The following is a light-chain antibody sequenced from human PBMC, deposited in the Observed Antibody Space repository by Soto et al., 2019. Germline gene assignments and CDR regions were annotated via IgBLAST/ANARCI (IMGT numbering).Light chain of an antibody. CDR3: QQRSNWPPYT. V-gene: IGKV3-11*01. CDR2: DAS. CDR1: QSVSSD. Sequence: EIVLTQSPATLSLSPGERATLSCSASQSVSSDLAWYQQKPGQAPSLLIYDASNRSTGIPARFSGSGSGTEFTLTISSLEPEDFAVYYCQQRSNWPPYTFGQGTKLEIK. J-gene: IGKJ2*01.